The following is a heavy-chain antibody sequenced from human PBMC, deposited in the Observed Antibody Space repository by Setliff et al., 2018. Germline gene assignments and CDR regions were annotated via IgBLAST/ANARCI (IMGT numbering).Heavy chain of an antibody. CDR2: ISYTGRT. D-gene: IGHD5-12*01. V-gene: IGHV4-59*11. CDR3: ARGGTFRFFDY. CDR1: GGSISSHY. J-gene: IGHJ4*02. Sequence: SETLSLTCTVSGGSISSHYWSWIRQPPGKGLEWIGYISYTGRTNFTPSFKSRVTMSVDTSKNQFSLRLISVTAADTAVYYCARGGTFRFFDYWGQGTPVTVSS.